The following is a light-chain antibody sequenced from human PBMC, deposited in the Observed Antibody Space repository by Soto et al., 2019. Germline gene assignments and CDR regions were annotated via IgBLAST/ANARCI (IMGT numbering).Light chain of an antibody. CDR3: QQSYSTPVT. Sequence: DIQMTQSPSSLSASVGDRVTITCRASQSISSYLNWYQQKPGKAPKLLIYAASSLQSGVPSRFNGSGSGTDCTLTISSLQPEDFATYYCQQSYSTPVTFGQGTKVEIK. CDR1: QSISSY. J-gene: IGKJ1*01. V-gene: IGKV1-39*01. CDR2: AAS.